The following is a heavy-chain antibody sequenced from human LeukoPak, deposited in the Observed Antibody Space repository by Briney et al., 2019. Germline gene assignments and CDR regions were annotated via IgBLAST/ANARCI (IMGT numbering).Heavy chain of an antibody. Sequence: GGSLRLSCAASGFTFSSYAMSWVRQAPGKGLEWVSAISGSGGSTYYADSVKGRFTISRDNAKNSLYLQMNNLRVEDTAVYYCARAGRKSRGVDIVRKKETGYYYYLDVWGKGTTVTVSS. CDR1: GFTFSSYA. V-gene: IGHV3-23*01. CDR2: ISGSGGST. J-gene: IGHJ6*03. CDR3: ARAGRKSRGVDIVRKKETGYYYYLDV. D-gene: IGHD2-15*01.